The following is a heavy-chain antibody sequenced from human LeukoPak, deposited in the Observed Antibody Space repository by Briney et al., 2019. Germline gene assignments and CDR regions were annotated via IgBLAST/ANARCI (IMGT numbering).Heavy chain of an antibody. J-gene: IGHJ4*02. CDR3: AKDRGNSYGLPVY. CDR2: ISGSGGST. CDR1: GFTFSSYA. V-gene: IGHV3-23*01. D-gene: IGHD5-18*01. Sequence: PGGSLRLSCAASGFTFSSYAMSWVRQAPGKGLEWVSAISGSGGSTYYADSVKGRFTISRDNSKNMLYLQMNNLRTEDTAVYYCAKDRGNSYGLPVYWGQGTLVTVSS.